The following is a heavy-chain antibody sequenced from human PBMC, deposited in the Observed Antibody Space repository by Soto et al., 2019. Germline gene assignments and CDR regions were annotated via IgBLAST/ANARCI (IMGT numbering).Heavy chain of an antibody. CDR1: GYSFTDYW. J-gene: IGHJ6*02. CDR2: IYPGDSGA. D-gene: IGHD6-19*01. CDR3: ARQTTGWFGMDV. Sequence: GESLKISCKGAGYSFTDYWIGWVRQMPGKGLEWMGIIYPGDSGARYSPSSQGQVSISADKSVNTAYLQWGSLKASDTAMYYCARQTTGWFGMDVWGQGTTVTVSS. V-gene: IGHV5-51*01.